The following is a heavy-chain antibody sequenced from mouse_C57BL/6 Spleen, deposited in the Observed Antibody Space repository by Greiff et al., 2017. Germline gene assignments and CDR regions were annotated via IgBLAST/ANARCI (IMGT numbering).Heavy chain of an antibody. CDR1: GYTFTSYW. D-gene: IGHD1-1*01. CDR2: INPSNGGT. CDR3: ARPYYYGSTFDY. Sequence: QVQLKEPGTELVKPGASVKLSCKASGYTFTSYWMHWVKQRPGQGLEWIGNINPSNGGTNYNEKFKSKATLTVEKSSSTAYMQLSSLTSEDSAVYYCARPYYYGSTFDYWGQGTTLTVSS. V-gene: IGHV1-53*01. J-gene: IGHJ2*01.